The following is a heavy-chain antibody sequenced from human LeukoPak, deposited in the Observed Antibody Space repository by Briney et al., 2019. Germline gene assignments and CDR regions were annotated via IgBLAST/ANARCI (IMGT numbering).Heavy chain of an antibody. D-gene: IGHD4-11*01. CDR1: GYTFTGYY. J-gene: IGHJ5*02. CDR3: ARNNDYRDPNWFDP. Sequence: ASVNVSCKASGYTFTGYYMHWVRQAPGQGLEWMGWINPNSGGTNYAQKFQGRVTMTRDTSISTAYMELSRLRSDDTAVYYCARNNDYRDPNWFDPWGQGTLVTVSS. CDR2: INPNSGGT. V-gene: IGHV1-2*02.